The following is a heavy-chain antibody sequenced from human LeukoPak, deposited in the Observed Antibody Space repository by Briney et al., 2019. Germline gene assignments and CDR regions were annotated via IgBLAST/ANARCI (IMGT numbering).Heavy chain of an antibody. D-gene: IGHD2-8*01. Sequence: GGSLRLSCAASGFTFSSYEMNWVRQAPGKGLEWVSYISSSGSTIYYADSVKGRFTISRDNAKNSLYLQMNSLRAEDTAVYYCAKDRCSNGIGCYYYYMDVWGKGTTVTISS. J-gene: IGHJ6*03. CDR1: GFTFSSYE. CDR3: AKDRCSNGIGCYYYYMDV. V-gene: IGHV3-48*03. CDR2: ISSSGSTI.